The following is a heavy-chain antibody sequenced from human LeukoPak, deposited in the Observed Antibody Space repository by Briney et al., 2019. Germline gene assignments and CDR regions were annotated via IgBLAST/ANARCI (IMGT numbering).Heavy chain of an antibody. CDR2: IYYSGST. CDR1: GGSISSYY. Sequence: SETLSLTCTVSGGSISSYYWSWIRQPPGKGLEWIGYIYYSGSTNYNPSLKSRVTISVDTSKNQFSLKLSSVTAADTAVYYCARPLTGHSRPYYYYYMDVWGKGTTVTISS. CDR3: ARPLTGHSRPYYYYYMDV. V-gene: IGHV4-59*12. D-gene: IGHD3-9*01. J-gene: IGHJ6*03.